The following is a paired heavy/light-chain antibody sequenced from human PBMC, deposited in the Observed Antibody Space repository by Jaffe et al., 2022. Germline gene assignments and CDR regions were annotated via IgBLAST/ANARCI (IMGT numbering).Heavy chain of an antibody. V-gene: IGHV3-23*01. CDR3: AKGGASYDFWSGHEPLDY. J-gene: IGHJ4*02. Sequence: EVQLLESGGGLVQHGGSLRLSCAASGFTFSTYAMSWVRQAPGKGLEWVSGVSGSGSTTYYAGSVKGRFTLSRDNSKSTLYLQMNSLKAEDTALYYCAKGGASYDFWSGHEPLDYWGQGTLVTVSS. CDR2: VSGSGSTT. D-gene: IGHD3-3*01. CDR1: GFTFSTYA.
Light chain of an antibody. Sequence: QSALTQPPSASGSPGQSVTISCTGTSSDVGGYNYVSWYQQHPGKAPKFMIYEVSKRPSGVPDRFSGSKSGNTASLTVSGLQADDEADYYCSSYAGSNNHVVFGGGTKLTVL. CDR2: EVS. CDR3: SSYAGSNNHVV. CDR1: SSDVGGYNY. V-gene: IGLV2-8*01. J-gene: IGLJ2*01.